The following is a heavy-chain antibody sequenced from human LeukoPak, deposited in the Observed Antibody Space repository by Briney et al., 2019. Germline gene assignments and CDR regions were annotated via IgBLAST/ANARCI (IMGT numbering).Heavy chain of an antibody. Sequence: PSETLSLICTVSGGSISSYYWSWIRQPPGKGLEWIGYIYYSGSTNYNPSLKSRVTISVDTSKNQFSLKLSSVTAADTAVYYCASGEYSSAVDYWGQGTLVTVSS. CDR2: IYYSGST. CDR1: GGSISSYY. J-gene: IGHJ4*02. V-gene: IGHV4-59*08. CDR3: ASGEYSSAVDY. D-gene: IGHD6-6*01.